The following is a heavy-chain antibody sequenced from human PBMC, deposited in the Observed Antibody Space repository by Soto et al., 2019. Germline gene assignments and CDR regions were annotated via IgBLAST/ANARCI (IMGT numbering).Heavy chain of an antibody. CDR2: IYYSGST. J-gene: IGHJ4*02. V-gene: IGHV4-59*01. D-gene: IGHD4-17*01. CDR3: ARFATVSPLYFDY. CDR1: GGSISSYC. Sequence: SETRSLTCTVSGGSISSYCWSWIRQPPGKGLEWIGYIYYSGSTNYNPSLKSRVTISVDTSKNQFSLKLSSVTAADTAVYYCARFATVSPLYFDYWGQGTLVTVS.